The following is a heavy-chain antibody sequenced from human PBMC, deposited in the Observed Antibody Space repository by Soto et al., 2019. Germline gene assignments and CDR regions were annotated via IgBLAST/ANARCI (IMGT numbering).Heavy chain of an antibody. Sequence: SETLSFTCTVSGGSISSTSYYWGWIRQPPGKGPEWIGTIYHSGRASYHPSLKSRVTMSVDSSKNQYSLNLSPVTPARPVVDHCATHLHHELVNLWPQRILVTV. CDR3: ATHLHHELVNL. V-gene: IGHV4-39*01. CDR1: GGSISSTSYY. J-gene: IGHJ5*02. CDR2: IYHSGRA. D-gene: IGHD2-15*01.